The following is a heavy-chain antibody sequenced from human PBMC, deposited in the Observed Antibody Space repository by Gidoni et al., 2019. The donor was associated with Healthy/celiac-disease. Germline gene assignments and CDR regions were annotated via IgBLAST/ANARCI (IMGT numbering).Heavy chain of an antibody. D-gene: IGHD4-17*01. CDR2: INHSGST. V-gene: IGHV4-34*01. CDR3: ARGLVTVSRNWFDP. CDR1: GGSFSGYY. Sequence: QVQLQQWGAGLLKPSETLSLTCAVYGGSFSGYYWSWIRQPPGKGLEWIGEINHSGSTNYNPSLKSRVTISVDTSKNQFSLKLSYVTAADTAVYYCARGLVTVSRNWFDPWGQGTLVTVSS. J-gene: IGHJ5*02.